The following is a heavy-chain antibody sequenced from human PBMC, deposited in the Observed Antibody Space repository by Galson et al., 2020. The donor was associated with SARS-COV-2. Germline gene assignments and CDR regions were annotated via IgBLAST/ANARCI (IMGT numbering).Heavy chain of an antibody. Sequence: GGSLRLSCAASGFTFSSYDMHWVRQATGKGLEWVSAIGTAGDPYYPGSVKGRFTISRENAKNSLYLQMNSLRAGDTAVYYCARAKVRGVIAPLDVWGKGTTVTVSS. CDR3: ARAKVRGVIAPLDV. D-gene: IGHD3-10*01. CDR2: IGTAGDP. J-gene: IGHJ6*04. V-gene: IGHV3-13*05. CDR1: GFTFSSYD.